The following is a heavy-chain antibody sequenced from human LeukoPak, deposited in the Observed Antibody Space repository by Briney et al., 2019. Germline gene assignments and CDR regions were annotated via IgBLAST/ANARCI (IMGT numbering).Heavy chain of an antibody. CDR3: ARGRCSSTSCFFDY. D-gene: IGHD2-2*01. J-gene: IGHJ4*02. CDR1: GFTFSSYW. V-gene: IGHV3-7*01. Sequence: PGGPLRLSCAASGFTFSSYWMSWVRQAPGKGLEWVANIKQDGSEKYYVDSVKGRFTISRDNAKNSLSLQMNSLRAEDTAVYYCARGRCSSTSCFFDYWGQGTLVTVSS. CDR2: IKQDGSEK.